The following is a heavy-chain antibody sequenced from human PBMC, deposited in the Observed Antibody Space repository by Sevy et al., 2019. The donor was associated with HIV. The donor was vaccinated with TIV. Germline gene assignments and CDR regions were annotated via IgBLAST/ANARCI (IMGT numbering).Heavy chain of an antibody. CDR1: GYTFSSYR. D-gene: IGHD2-15*01. CDR3: ARAYCSGGRCYSLAY. J-gene: IGHJ4*01. V-gene: IGHV1-18*01. CDR2: ISPHNGDT. Sequence: ASVKVSCKISGYTFSSYRITWVRQAPGQGLECMGWISPHNGDTNYAQKLQARVTMITDTSTTTAYMELRNLRSDDTDVYYCARAYCSGGRCYSLAYWGQGTLVTVSS.